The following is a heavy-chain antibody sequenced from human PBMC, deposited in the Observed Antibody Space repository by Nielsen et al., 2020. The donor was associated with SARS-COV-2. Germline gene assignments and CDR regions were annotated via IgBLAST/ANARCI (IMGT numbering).Heavy chain of an antibody. CDR1: GFTFSSYA. CDR2: ISYDGSNK. D-gene: IGHD2-21*01. CDR3: AKNLVASILWSTPTH. V-gene: IGHV3-30-3*02. Sequence: GGSLRLSCAASGFTFSSYAMHWVRQAPGKGLEWVAVISYDGSNKYYADSVKGRFTISRDNSKNTLYLQMNSLRAEDTAVYYCAKNLVASILWSTPTHWGQGTLVTVSS. J-gene: IGHJ4*02.